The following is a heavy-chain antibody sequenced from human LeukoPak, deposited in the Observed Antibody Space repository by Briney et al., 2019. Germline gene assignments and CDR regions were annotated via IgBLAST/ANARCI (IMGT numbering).Heavy chain of an antibody. CDR1: GGSFSGYY. V-gene: IGHV4-34*01. Sequence: SETLSLTFAVYGGSFSGYYWSWIRQPPGKGLEWIGEINHSGSTNYNPSLKSRVTTSVDTSKNQFSLKLSSVTAADTAVYYCARLDYGSGSYYNVRRGDFDYWGQGTLVTVSS. J-gene: IGHJ4*02. D-gene: IGHD3-10*01. CDR2: INHSGST. CDR3: ARLDYGSGSYYNVRRGDFDY.